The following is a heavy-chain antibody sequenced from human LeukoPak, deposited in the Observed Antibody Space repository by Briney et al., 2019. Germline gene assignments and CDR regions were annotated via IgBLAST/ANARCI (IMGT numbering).Heavy chain of an antibody. CDR3: ARDSPGSGWYEFDY. Sequence: GGSLRLSCAASGFTFSSYEMNWVGQALGKGLEWVSYISSSGSTIYYADSVKGRFTISRDNAKNSLYLQMNSLRAEDTAVYYCARDSPGSGWYEFDYWGQGTLVTVSS. V-gene: IGHV3-48*03. J-gene: IGHJ4*02. CDR1: GFTFSSYE. CDR2: ISSSGSTI. D-gene: IGHD6-19*01.